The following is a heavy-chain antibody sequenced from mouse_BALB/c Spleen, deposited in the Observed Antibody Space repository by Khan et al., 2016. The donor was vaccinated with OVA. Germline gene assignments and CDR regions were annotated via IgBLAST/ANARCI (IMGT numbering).Heavy chain of an antibody. Sequence: QVQLKQSGAELVRPGASVTLSCKASGYTFTDYELHWMKQTPVHGLEWIGAIDPKTGVTAYNQMFKGKATLTADKASSTAYMELRSLTSEGSAAYYCTSRDYGSTYGFAYWGQGTLVTVSA. J-gene: IGHJ3*01. CDR3: TSRDYGSTYGFAY. V-gene: IGHV1-15*01. CDR1: GYTFTDYE. CDR2: IDPKTGVT. D-gene: IGHD1-1*01.